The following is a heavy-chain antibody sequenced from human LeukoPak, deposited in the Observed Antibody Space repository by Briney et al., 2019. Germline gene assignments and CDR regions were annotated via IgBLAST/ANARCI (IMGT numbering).Heavy chain of an antibody. J-gene: IGHJ4*02. CDR1: GGSFSGYY. Sequence: SETLSLTCAVYGGSFSGYYWSWIRQPPEKGLEWIGEINHSGSTNYNPSLKSRVTISVDTSKNQFSLKLSSVTAADTAVYYCARHFEVGVYYFDYWGQGTLVTVSS. V-gene: IGHV4-34*01. CDR2: INHSGST. CDR3: ARHFEVGVYYFDY. D-gene: IGHD2-21*01.